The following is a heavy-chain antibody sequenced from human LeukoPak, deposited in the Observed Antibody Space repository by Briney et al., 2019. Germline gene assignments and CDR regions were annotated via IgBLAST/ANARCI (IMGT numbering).Heavy chain of an antibody. CDR2: ISYDGSNK. CDR1: GFTFSSYW. Sequence: PGGSLRLSCAASGFTFSSYWMSWVRQAPGKGLEWVAVISYDGSNKYYADSVKGRFTISRHNAKNSLYLQMNSLRAEDTAVYYCARVPAGVIGMKDAFDIWGQGTMVTVSS. D-gene: IGHD3-16*02. V-gene: IGHV3-30*03. J-gene: IGHJ3*02. CDR3: ARVPAGVIGMKDAFDI.